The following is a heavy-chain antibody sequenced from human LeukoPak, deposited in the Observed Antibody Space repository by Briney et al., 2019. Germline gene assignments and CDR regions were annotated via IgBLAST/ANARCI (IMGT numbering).Heavy chain of an antibody. V-gene: IGHV3-66*02. CDR1: GFTVSSNY. J-gene: IGHJ1*01. CDR3: ARSWATPEYFQH. Sequence: GGSLRLSCAASGFTVSSNYTSWVHQAPGKGLEWVSVIYSGGSTYYADSVKGRFTISRDNSKNTLYLQMNSLRAEDTAVYHCARSWATPEYFQHWGQGTLVTVSS. CDR2: IYSGGST. D-gene: IGHD7-27*01.